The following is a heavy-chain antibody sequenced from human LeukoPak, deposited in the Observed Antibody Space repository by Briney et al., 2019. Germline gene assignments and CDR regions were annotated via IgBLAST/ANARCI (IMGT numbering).Heavy chain of an antibody. Sequence: SQTLSLTCTVSGGSISSGGYYWSWIRQHPGKGLEWIGYTYYSGSTYYNPSLKSRVTISVDTSKNQFSLKLSSVTAADTAVYYCARKFDFWSGYFDYWGQGTLVTVSS. CDR1: GGSISSGGYY. CDR3: ARKFDFWSGYFDY. J-gene: IGHJ4*02. D-gene: IGHD3-3*01. V-gene: IGHV4-31*03. CDR2: TYYSGST.